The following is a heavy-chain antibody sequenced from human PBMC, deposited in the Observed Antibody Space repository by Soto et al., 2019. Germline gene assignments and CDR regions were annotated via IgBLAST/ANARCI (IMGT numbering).Heavy chain of an antibody. V-gene: IGHV4-59*01. J-gene: IGHJ5*02. CDR1: GGSISSYY. CDR2: IYYSGST. CDR3: ARRQQLGIANWFDP. Sequence: GPVVPSETLSLTCTVSGGSISSYYWSWIRQPPGKGLEWIGYIYYSGSTNYNPSLKSRVTISVDTSKNQFSLKLSSVTAADTAVYYCARRQQLGIANWFDPWGQGTLVTVSS. D-gene: IGHD6-13*01.